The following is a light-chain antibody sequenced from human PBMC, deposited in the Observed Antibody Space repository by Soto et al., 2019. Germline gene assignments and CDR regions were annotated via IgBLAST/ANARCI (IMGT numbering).Light chain of an antibody. V-gene: IGKV3-11*01. Sequence: EIVLTQSPATLSLSPGERATLSCRASQSVGNSLAWYQQKPGQAPRLLIYDASNRATGIPARFSGSGSGTDFTLTISSLEPEDFAAYYCHQRSNWPPITFGQGTRLEIK. CDR2: DAS. CDR1: QSVGNS. CDR3: HQRSNWPPIT. J-gene: IGKJ5*01.